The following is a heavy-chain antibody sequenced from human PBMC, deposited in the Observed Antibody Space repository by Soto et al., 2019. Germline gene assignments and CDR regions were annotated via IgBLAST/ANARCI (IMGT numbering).Heavy chain of an antibody. J-gene: IGHJ4*02. Sequence: LSLTCTVSGGSISSYYWSWIRQPPGKGLEWIGYIYYSGTTTNYNPSLKSRVTLSVDTSKNQFSLKLSSVTAADTAVYYCARLGGSYAVPHFDYWGQGTLVTVSS. CDR3: ARLGGSYAVPHFDY. D-gene: IGHD1-26*01. V-gene: IGHV4-59*08. CDR2: IYYSGTTT. CDR1: GGSISSYY.